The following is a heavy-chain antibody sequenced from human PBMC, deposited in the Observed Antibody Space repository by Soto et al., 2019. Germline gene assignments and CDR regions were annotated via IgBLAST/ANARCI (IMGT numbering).Heavy chain of an antibody. CDR2: VSPDGRTA. J-gene: IGHJ6*02. D-gene: IGHD2-21*01. V-gene: IGHV3-74*01. Sequence: GGSLRLSCAVSGFTFGNYWMHWVRQAPGKGLVWVSRVSPDGRTATYADSVKGRFTISRDNSKSTLYLQMNSLRAEDTAVYYCAGGIRGYSDYYYGMDVWGQGTTVTVSS. CDR1: GFTFGNYW. CDR3: AGGIRGYSDYYYGMDV.